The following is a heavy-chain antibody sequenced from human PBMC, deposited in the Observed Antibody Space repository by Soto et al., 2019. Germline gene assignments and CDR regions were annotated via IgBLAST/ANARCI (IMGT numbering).Heavy chain of an antibody. Sequence: PGGSLRLSCAASGFTFYDYAMHWVRQAPGKGLEWVSGISWNSGSIGYADSVKGRFTISRDNAKNSLYLQMNSLRAEDTALYYCAKDINHDDSGYDGFDYWGQGTLVTVSS. J-gene: IGHJ4*02. CDR3: AKDINHDDSGYDGFDY. V-gene: IGHV3-9*01. D-gene: IGHD5-12*01. CDR1: GFTFYDYA. CDR2: ISWNSGSI.